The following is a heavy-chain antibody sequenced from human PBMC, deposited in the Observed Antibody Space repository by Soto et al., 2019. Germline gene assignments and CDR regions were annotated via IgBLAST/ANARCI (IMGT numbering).Heavy chain of an antibody. CDR1: VGSISSYY. V-gene: IGHV4-34*01. D-gene: IGHD4-17*01. CDR3: ARGYGYFRQ. J-gene: IGHJ4*02. Sequence: PSETLSLTCTVSVGSISSYYWSWLRQPPGKGLEWIGEISQVGRARYNPSLETRITISVDTSKTQFSLNLTSVTDADTAVYYCARGYGYFRQWGQGALVTVSS. CDR2: ISQVGRA.